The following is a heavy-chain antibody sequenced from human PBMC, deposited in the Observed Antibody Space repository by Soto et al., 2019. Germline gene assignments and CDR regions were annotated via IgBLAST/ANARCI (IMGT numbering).Heavy chain of an antibody. CDR1: GFTFSSYG. Sequence: QVQLVESGGGVVQPGRSLRLSCAASGFTFSSYGMHWVRQAPGKGLEWVAVISYDGSNKYYADSVKGRFTISRDNSKNTLYLQMNSLRAEDTAVYYCAKSLNIVVVVAATPAYYYGMDVWGQGTTVTVSS. CDR2: ISYDGSNK. J-gene: IGHJ6*02. V-gene: IGHV3-30*18. CDR3: AKSLNIVVVVAATPAYYYGMDV. D-gene: IGHD2-15*01.